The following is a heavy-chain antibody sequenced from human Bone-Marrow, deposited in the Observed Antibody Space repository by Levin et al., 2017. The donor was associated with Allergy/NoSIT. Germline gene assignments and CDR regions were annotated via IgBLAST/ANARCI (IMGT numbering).Heavy chain of an antibody. J-gene: IGHJ4*02. V-gene: IGHV4-34*01. CDR3: ARFHSSSWYENFDY. D-gene: IGHD6-13*01. Sequence: SETLSLTCAVYGGSFSGYYWSWIRQPPGKGLEWIGEINHSGSTNYNPSLKSRVTISVDTSKNQFSLKLSSVTAADTAVYYCARFHSSSWYENFDYWGQGTLVTVSS. CDR2: INHSGST. CDR1: GGSFSGYY.